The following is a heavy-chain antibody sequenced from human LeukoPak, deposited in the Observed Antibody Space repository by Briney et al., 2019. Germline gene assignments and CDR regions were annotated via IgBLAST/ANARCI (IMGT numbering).Heavy chain of an antibody. CDR2: IYYSGST. CDR1: GGSISSYY. J-gene: IGHJ3*02. CDR3: ARVVLSGYYGLCAFDM. Sequence: SETLSLTCTVSGGSISSYYWSGIRQPPGKGLEWIGYIYYSGSTNYSPSLKSRVTISVDASKNQFSLKLSSVTAADTAVYYCARVVLSGYYGLCAFDMWGQGTMVTVSS. V-gene: IGHV4-59*01. D-gene: IGHD3-22*01.